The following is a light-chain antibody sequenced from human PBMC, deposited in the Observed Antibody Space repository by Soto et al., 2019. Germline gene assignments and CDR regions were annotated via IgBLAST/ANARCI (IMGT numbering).Light chain of an antibody. CDR2: DTS. V-gene: IGKV3-11*01. J-gene: IGKJ5*01. CDR1: QGVSIY. CDR3: QQRSNWPPEIT. Sequence: EIVLTQSSATLSFFPGERATLSCRAIQGVSIYLDWYQQKPGQAPRLLIYDTSNRATGIPARFSGSGSGTGFTLTISSLEPEDFAVYYCQQRSNWPPEITFGQGTRLEIK.